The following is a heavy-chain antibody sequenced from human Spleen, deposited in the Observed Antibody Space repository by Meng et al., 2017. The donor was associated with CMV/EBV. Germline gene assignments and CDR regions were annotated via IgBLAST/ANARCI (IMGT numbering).Heavy chain of an antibody. CDR2: ISYDGSNK. D-gene: IGHD2-15*01. CDR3: ARDPRGGGYYYAMDV. CDR1: GFTFSSYA. Sequence: GESLKISCAASGFTFSSYAMHWVRQAPGKGLEWVAVISYDGSNKYYADSVKGRFTISRDSATNSLFLQMNSLRVEDTAVYHCARDPRGGGYYYAMDVWGQGTTVTVSS. J-gene: IGHJ6*02. V-gene: IGHV3-30-3*01.